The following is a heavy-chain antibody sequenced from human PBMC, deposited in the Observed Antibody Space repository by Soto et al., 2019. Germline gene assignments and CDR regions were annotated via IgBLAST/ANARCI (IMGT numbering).Heavy chain of an antibody. CDR1: GYTFTGYY. Sequence: ASVKVSCKASGYTFTGYYMHWVRQAPGQGLEWMGWINPNSGGTSYAQKFQGWVTMTRDTSISTAYMELSRLRSDDTAVYYCARVKSDYYDSSGYYDYWGQGTLVTVSS. J-gene: IGHJ4*02. D-gene: IGHD3-22*01. V-gene: IGHV1-2*04. CDR3: ARVKSDYYDSSGYYDY. CDR2: INPNSGGT.